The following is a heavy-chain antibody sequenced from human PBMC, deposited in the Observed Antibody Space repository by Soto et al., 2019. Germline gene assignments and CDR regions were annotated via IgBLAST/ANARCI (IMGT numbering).Heavy chain of an antibody. CDR3: ARGYNWNYPGWFDP. D-gene: IGHD1-7*01. Sequence: SETLSLTCTVSGGSISSYYCSWGRHPPGKGLEWIGYIYYSGRTNYNPSLKSRVTISVDTSKNQFSLKLSSVTAADTAVYYCARGYNWNYPGWFDPWGQGTLVTVSS. CDR2: IYYSGRT. J-gene: IGHJ5*02. CDR1: GGSISSYY. V-gene: IGHV4-59*01.